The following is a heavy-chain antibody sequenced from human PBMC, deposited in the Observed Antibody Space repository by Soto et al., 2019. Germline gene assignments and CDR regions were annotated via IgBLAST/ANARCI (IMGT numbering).Heavy chain of an antibody. CDR2: IYYSGST. D-gene: IGHD6-13*01. J-gene: IGHJ1*01. V-gene: IGHV4-31*03. Sequence: QVQLQESGPGLMKPSQTLSLTCTVSGGSISSGGYYWNWIRQHPGKGLEWIGYIYYSGSTYYNPSLKSRVTISVDTSKNQFSLKLSSVTAADTAVYYCARDRGGYSSSTECFQQWGQGTLVTVSS. CDR3: ARDRGGYSSSTECFQQ. CDR1: GGSISSGGYY.